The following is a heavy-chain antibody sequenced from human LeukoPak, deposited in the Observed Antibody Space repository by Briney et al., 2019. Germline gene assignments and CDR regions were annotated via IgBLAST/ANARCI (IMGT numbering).Heavy chain of an antibody. CDR3: ARARRAHYYYGMDV. Sequence: ASVKVSCKASGYIFSDYYMHWVRQAPGQGLEWMGWINPNSGGTNYAQKFQSRVTMTRDTSISTAYMELSRLRSDDTAVYYCARARRAHYYYGMDVWGQGTTVTVSS. J-gene: IGHJ6*02. V-gene: IGHV1-2*02. CDR2: INPNSGGT. CDR1: GYIFSDYY.